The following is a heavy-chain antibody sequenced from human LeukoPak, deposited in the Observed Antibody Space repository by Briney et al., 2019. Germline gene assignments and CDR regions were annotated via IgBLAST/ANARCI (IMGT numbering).Heavy chain of an antibody. CDR2: INGDGTNI. CDR1: GFTFSTYW. Sequence: GGSLRLSCAASGFTFSTYWMHWVRQTPGKGLAWVSRINGDGTNIRYADSVKGRFTISRDNAKNTLYLQMNSPRAEDTAVYYCYGSGTYWDFDFWGQGTLVTVSS. D-gene: IGHD3-10*01. J-gene: IGHJ4*02. CDR3: YGSGTYWDFDF. V-gene: IGHV3-74*01.